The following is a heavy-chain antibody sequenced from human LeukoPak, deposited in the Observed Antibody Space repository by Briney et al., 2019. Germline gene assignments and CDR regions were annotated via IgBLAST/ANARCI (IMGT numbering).Heavy chain of an antibody. J-gene: IGHJ5*02. CDR2: IYHSGST. D-gene: IGHD6-6*01. V-gene: IGHV4-38-2*01. CDR1: GGSFSGYY. CDR3: ARRVAARLEDTFDP. Sequence: PSETLSPTCAVYGGSFSGYYWGWIRQPPGKGLEWIGSIYHSGSTYYNPSLKSRVAISVDTSKNQFSLKLSSVTAADTAVYYCARRVAARLEDTFDPWGQGTLVTVSS.